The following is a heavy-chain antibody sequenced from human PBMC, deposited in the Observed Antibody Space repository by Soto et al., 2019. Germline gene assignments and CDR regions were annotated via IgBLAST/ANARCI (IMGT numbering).Heavy chain of an antibody. D-gene: IGHD2-2*01. CDR1: GGSMSSYY. CDR3: ARDEFYCSSTSCFYYFDY. CDR2: IYYSGST. V-gene: IGHV4-59*01. Sequence: SETLSLTCTVSGGSMSSYYWSWIRQPPGKGLEWIGYIYYSGSTNYNPSLKSRVTISVDTSKNQFSLKLSSVTAADTAVYYCARDEFYCSSTSCFYYFDYWGQGTLVTVSS. J-gene: IGHJ4*02.